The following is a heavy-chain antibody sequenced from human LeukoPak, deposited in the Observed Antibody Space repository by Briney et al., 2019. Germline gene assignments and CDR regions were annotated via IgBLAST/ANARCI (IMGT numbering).Heavy chain of an antibody. V-gene: IGHV4-34*01. CDR3: AILPGKEVVPAATSGDY. CDR2: INHSGST. D-gene: IGHD2-2*01. Sequence: SETLSLTCAVYGGSFSGYYWSWIRQPPGKGLEWIGEINHSGSTNYNPSLKSRVTISVDTSKNQFSLKLSSVTAADTAVYYCAILPGKEVVPAATSGDYWGQGTLVTVSS. J-gene: IGHJ4*02. CDR1: GGSFSGYY.